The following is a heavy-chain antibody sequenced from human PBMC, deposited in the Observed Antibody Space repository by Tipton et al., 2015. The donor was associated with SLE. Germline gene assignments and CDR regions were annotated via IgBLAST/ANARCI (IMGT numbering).Heavy chain of an antibody. V-gene: IGHV1-18*01. J-gene: IGHJ6*03. D-gene: IGHD3-3*01. Sequence: QLVQSGAEVRKPGASVKVSCKASGYTFINFGIHWVRQAPGQGLEWMGWISAYNGHTNYAQKAQGRVTMTTDASTSTAYMELRTLKSDDTADYLCARAAAGDHNYDWYMDVWGKGTAVTVSS. CDR2: ISAYNGHT. CDR1: GYTFINFG. CDR3: ARAAAGDHNYDWYMDV.